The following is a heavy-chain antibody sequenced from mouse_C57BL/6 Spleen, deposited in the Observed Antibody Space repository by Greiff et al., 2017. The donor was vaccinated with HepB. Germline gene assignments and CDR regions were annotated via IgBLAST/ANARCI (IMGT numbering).Heavy chain of an antibody. V-gene: IGHV7-3*01. CDR3: ARSPTGGSHYGDMDD. J-gene: IGHJ4*01. Sequence: EVQLQESGGGLVQPGGSLSLSCAASGFTFTDYYMSWVRQPPGKALEWLGFIRNKANGYTTEYSASVKGRLTISRDNSQSILYLQMNALRAEDSATYYCARSPTGGSHYGDMDDWGQGTSVTVSS. CDR1: GFTFTDYY. CDR2: IRNKANGYTT. D-gene: IGHD1-1*01.